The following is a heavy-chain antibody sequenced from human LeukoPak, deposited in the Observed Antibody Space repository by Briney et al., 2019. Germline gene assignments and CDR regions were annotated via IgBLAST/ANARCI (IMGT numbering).Heavy chain of an antibody. CDR3: AKDPAARQLGSIGGEYC. Sequence: PGGSLRLSCAASGFTFSIYAMSWVRQAPGKGLEWVSAISGSGGSTYYADSVKGRFTISRDNSKNTLYLQMNSLRAEDTAVYYCAKDPAARQLGSIGGEYCWGQGTLVTVSS. CDR1: GFTFSIYA. D-gene: IGHD6-6*01. J-gene: IGHJ4*02. V-gene: IGHV3-23*01. CDR2: ISGSGGST.